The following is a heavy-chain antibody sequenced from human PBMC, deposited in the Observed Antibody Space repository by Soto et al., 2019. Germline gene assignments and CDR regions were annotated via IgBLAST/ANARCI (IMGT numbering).Heavy chain of an antibody. CDR3: ARLDVDKGYDLIDY. J-gene: IGHJ4*02. CDR2: IYHSGTS. V-gene: IGHV4-4*02. D-gene: IGHD3-3*01. CDR1: GSSIISSNW. Sequence: TSETLSLTCVVSGSSIISSNWWSWVRQPPGEGLEWIAEIYHSGTSNYNPSLKSRVTISVDKSNNQFSLNLRSVTAADTAIYYCARLDVDKGYDLIDYWGQGTLVTVSS.